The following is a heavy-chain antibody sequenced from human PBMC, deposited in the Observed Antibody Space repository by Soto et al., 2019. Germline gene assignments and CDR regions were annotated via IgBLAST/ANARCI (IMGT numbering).Heavy chain of an antibody. CDR1: GGTFSSYA. Sequence: QVQLVQSGAEVKKPGSSVKVSCRASGGTFSSYAISWVRQARGQGLEWMGGIIPIFGTAIYAQKFQGRVTITADESTRTAYMELSSLRSEDTAVYYCARDLAAAGTDYYGMDVWGQGTTVTVSS. V-gene: IGHV1-69*12. CDR2: IIPIFGTA. D-gene: IGHD6-13*01. J-gene: IGHJ6*02. CDR3: ARDLAAAGTDYYGMDV.